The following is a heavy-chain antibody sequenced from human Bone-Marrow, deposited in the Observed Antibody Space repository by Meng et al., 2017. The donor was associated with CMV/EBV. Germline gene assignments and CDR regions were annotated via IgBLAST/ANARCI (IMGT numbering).Heavy chain of an antibody. D-gene: IGHD2-21*02. CDR1: GGSISSYY. CDR2: IYYSGST. V-gene: IGHV4-59*01. CDR3: AREVTDWFDP. Sequence: SETLSLTCTVSGGSISSYYWSWIRQPPGKGLEWIGYIYYSGSTNYNPSLKSRVTISVDTSKDQFSLKLSSVTAADTAVYYCAREVTDWFDPWGQGTLVTVSS. J-gene: IGHJ5*02.